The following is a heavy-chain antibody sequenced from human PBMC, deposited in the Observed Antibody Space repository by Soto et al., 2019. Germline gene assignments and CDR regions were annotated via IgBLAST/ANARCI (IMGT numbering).Heavy chain of an antibody. CDR1: GYTFTSYG. CDR2: ISAYNGNT. D-gene: IGHD3-16*02. V-gene: IGHV1-18*04. J-gene: IGHJ4*02. CDR3: ARTNYVWGSYRPSRLDY. Sequence: QVQLVQSGAEVKKPGASVKVSCKASGYTFTSYGLSWVRQAPGQGLERMGWISAYNGNTNYAQKLQGRVTMTTDTSTSTAYMELRSLRSDDTAVYYCARTNYVWGSYRPSRLDYWGQGTLVTVSS.